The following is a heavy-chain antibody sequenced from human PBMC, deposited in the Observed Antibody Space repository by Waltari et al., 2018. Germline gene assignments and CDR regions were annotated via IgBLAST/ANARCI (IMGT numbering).Heavy chain of an antibody. V-gene: IGHV3-7*01. J-gene: IGHJ3*02. CDR3: ARDGDAFDI. CDR2: IKQDGSEK. Sequence: EVQLVESGGGLVQPGGSLRLSCAASGFTFSSYWMSWVRQAPGKGLGWVANIKQDGSEKDDVDSVKGRFTISRDNAKNLLYLQMNSLRAEDTAVYYWARDGDAFDIWGQGTMVTVSS. CDR1: GFTFSSYW.